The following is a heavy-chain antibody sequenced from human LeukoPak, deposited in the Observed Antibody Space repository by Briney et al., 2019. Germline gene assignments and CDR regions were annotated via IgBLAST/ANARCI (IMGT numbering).Heavy chain of an antibody. V-gene: IGHV3-74*01. CDR2: INSDGTDT. CDR3: ASGSLRDGSLLIDS. D-gene: IGHD1-26*01. J-gene: IGHJ4*02. CDR1: GFTFTTYW. Sequence: GGSLRLSCAASGFTFTTYWMHWVRQAPGKGLVWVSRINSDGTDTSYADSVKARFTISRDNAKSTLYLQMNSLRAEDTAVYYCASGSLRDGSLLIDSWGQGTLVTVSS.